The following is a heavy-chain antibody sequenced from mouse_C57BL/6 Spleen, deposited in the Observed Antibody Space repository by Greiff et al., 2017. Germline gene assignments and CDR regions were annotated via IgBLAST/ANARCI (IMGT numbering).Heavy chain of an antibody. J-gene: IGHJ3*01. Sequence: QVQLMQPGAEPVRPGSSVKLSCTASGYTFTSYWMDWVKQRPGQGLEWIGNFYTSDSETHYNQKFKDKATLTVDTSSSTAYMQLSSLTSEDSAVYYCARTDGYYLAYWGQGTLVTVSA. CDR3: ARTDGYYLAY. D-gene: IGHD2-3*01. CDR1: GYTFTSYW. CDR2: FYTSDSET. V-gene: IGHV1-61*01.